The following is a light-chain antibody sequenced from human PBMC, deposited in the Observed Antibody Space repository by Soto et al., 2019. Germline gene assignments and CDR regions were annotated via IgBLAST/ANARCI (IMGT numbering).Light chain of an antibody. J-gene: IGLJ2*01. CDR3: SSYTSSSTSVV. V-gene: IGLV2-14*01. Sequence: QSALTQPASVSGSPGQSITISCTGTSSDVGGYNYVSWYQQHPGKALKLMIYEVSNRPSGVSNRFSGSKSGNTASLTISGLQAEDEADYYFSSYTSSSTSVVFGGGTKVTVL. CDR2: EVS. CDR1: SSDVGGYNY.